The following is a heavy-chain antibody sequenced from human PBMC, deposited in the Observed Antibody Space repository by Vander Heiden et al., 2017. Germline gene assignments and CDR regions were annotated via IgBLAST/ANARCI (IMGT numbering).Heavy chain of an antibody. V-gene: IGHV3-30*18. Sequence: LQLVESGGGVVQSETSLRLSCTASGIGLRYFGIHWVRQAPGKGLEWVALISYDGRKEYYADSVKGRFTISRDNSKNTVYLQMNSLRIKDTAVYYCAKQPSAAEDWLHPWGQGTLVTVSS. CDR2: ISYDGRKE. D-gene: IGHD6-13*01. J-gene: IGHJ5*02. CDR1: GIGLRYFG. CDR3: AKQPSAAEDWLHP.